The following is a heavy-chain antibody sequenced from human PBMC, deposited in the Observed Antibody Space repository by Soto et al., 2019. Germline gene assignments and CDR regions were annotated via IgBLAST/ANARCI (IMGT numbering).Heavy chain of an antibody. CDR3: ARVGRAGLERRFNWVDP. D-gene: IGHD1-1*01. J-gene: IGHJ5*02. Sequence: EVQLVESGGGLVKPGGSLRLSCAASGFTFTSHAMNWFRQAPGKGLEWVSYITSGSSYIYYADSLKGRFTISRDNAKDELYLQLDSMRAEDTAVYYCARVGRAGLERRFNWVDPWGQGTLVTVSS. CDR1: GFTFTSHA. V-gene: IGHV3-21*01. CDR2: ITSGSSYI.